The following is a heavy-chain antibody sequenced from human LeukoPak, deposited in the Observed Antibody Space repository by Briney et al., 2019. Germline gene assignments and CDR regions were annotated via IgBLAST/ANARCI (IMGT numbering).Heavy chain of an antibody. D-gene: IGHD3-22*01. V-gene: IGHV1-2*02. CDR1: GYTFTGYY. CDR2: INPNSGGT. CDR3: AITRTYYYDPYYYYMDV. Sequence: RRASVKVSCKASGYTFTGYYMHWVRQAPGQGLEWMGWINPNSGGTNYAQKFQGRVTMTRDTSISTAYMELSRLRSDDTAVYYCAITRTYYYDPYYYYMDVWGKGTTVTVSS. J-gene: IGHJ6*03.